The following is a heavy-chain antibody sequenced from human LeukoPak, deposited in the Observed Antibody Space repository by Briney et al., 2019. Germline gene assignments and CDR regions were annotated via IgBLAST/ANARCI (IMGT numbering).Heavy chain of an antibody. D-gene: IGHD4-17*01. V-gene: IGHV3-11*01. J-gene: IGHJ2*01. CDR2: ISSSGTTI. CDR1: GFTFSDYY. CDR3: ARRTVTRDWYFDL. Sequence: GGSLRLSCAASGFTFSDYYMSWIRKAPGKGLEWDSYISSSGTTIYYADSVKGRFTISRDNAKNSLYLQMNSLRAEDTAVYYCARRTVTRDWYFDLWGRGTLVTVSS.